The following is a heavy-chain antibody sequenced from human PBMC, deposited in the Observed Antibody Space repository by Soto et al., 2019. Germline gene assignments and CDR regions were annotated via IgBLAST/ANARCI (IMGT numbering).Heavy chain of an antibody. CDR1: GFTFSSYA. Sequence: EVQLVESGEGLVQPGGSLRLSCAASGFTFSSYAMHWVRQAPGKGLEYVSAISSNGGSTYYADSVKGRFTISRDNSKNTLYLQMGSLRAEDMAVYYCARGRHLRITMVRGVPHGGMDVWGQGTTVTVSS. J-gene: IGHJ6*02. D-gene: IGHD3-10*01. CDR3: ARGRHLRITMVRGVPHGGMDV. V-gene: IGHV3-64*02. CDR2: ISSNGGST.